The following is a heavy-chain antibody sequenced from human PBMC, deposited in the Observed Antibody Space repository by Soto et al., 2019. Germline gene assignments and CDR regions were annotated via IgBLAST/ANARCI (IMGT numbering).Heavy chain of an antibody. CDR1: GFTFSSNW. D-gene: IGHD2-15*01. CDR2: IKQDGREK. CDR3: ARESMEVEMDTIGTFDY. Sequence: GGSLRLSCAASGFTFSSNWRSWFGHPPGKGREWLANIKQDGREKDYGDSVKGRFTISRDKAKNSLYLQMNSLRAEDTAVYYCARESMEVEMDTIGTFDYWGQGTLVTVSS. J-gene: IGHJ4*02. V-gene: IGHV3-7*05.